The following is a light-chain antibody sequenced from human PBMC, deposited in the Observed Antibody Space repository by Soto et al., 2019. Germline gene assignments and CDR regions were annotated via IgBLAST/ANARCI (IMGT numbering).Light chain of an antibody. CDR3: QVWDSNIDHFYV. CDR1: NIGSKS. J-gene: IGLJ1*01. Sequence: SYELTQPPSVSVAPGKTARITCGGNNIGSKSVHWYQQKPGQAPVLVIYYDSDRPSGIPERFSGSKSGNTATLTISRVEAGDEADYYCQVWDSNIDHFYVFGTGTKVTVL. V-gene: IGLV3-21*04. CDR2: YDS.